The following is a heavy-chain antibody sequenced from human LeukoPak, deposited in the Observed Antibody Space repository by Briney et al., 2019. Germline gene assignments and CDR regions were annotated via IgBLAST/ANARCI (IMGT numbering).Heavy chain of an antibody. V-gene: IGHV3-21*01. CDR1: GFTFSSYS. CDR2: ISSSSSYI. CDR3: AREASYSSSPDAFDI. J-gene: IGHJ3*02. Sequence: GRSLRLSCAASGFTFSSYSMNWVRQAPGKGLEWVSSISSSSSYIYYADSVKGRFTISRDNAKNSLYLQMNSLRAEDTAVYYCAREASYSSSPDAFDIWGQGTMVTVSS. D-gene: IGHD6-6*01.